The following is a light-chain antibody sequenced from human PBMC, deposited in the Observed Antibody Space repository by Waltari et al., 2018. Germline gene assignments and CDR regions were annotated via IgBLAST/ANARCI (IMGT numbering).Light chain of an antibody. CDR3: QQYGNSPSYT. Sequence: EIVLTQSPGTLSLSPGERATLSCRASQSVSSSYLAWYQQKPGQAPRLLFFGASSRATGIPDRISGSGSGTDVTLTISRLEPEDFAVYYCQQYGNSPSYTFGQGTKLEI. V-gene: IGKV3-20*01. CDR1: QSVSSSY. J-gene: IGKJ2*01. CDR2: GAS.